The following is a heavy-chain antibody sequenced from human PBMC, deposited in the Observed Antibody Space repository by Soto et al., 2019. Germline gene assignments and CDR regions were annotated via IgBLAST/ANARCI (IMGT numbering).Heavy chain of an antibody. CDR1: GGSISSGGYY. Sequence: SETLSLTCTVSGGSISSGGYYWSWIRQHPGKGLEWIGYIYYSGSTYYNPSLKSRVTISVDTSKNQFSLKLSSVTAADTAVYYCARYKDTAMVIYGMDVWGQGTTVTVS. CDR3: ARYKDTAMVIYGMDV. D-gene: IGHD5-18*01. V-gene: IGHV4-31*03. CDR2: IYYSGST. J-gene: IGHJ6*02.